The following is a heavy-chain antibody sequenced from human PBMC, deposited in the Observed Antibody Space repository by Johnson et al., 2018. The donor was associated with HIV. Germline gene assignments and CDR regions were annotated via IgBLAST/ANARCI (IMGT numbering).Heavy chain of an antibody. V-gene: IGHV3-20*04. J-gene: IGHJ3*02. CDR1: GFSFDDYN. D-gene: IGHD1-20*01. CDR2: INPRPDSA. Sequence: EVQLVESGGGLIEPGGSLRLSCAASGFSFDDYNMNWVRQAPGKGLEWVCGINPRPDSAACADSVKGRFTISRDNAKTSLYLQMNSLRAEDTALYYCARDRTITGNDPFDIWGQGTMVTVSS. CDR3: ARDRTITGNDPFDI.